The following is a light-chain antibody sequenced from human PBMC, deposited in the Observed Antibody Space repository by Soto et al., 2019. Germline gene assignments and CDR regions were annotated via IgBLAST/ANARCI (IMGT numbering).Light chain of an antibody. J-gene: IGKJ1*01. CDR3: QHYNSYSEA. CDR1: QTISSW. CDR2: KAS. V-gene: IGKV1-5*03. Sequence: DIQMTQSPSTLSGSVGDRVTITCRPSQTISSWLAWYQQKPGKAPKLLIYKASTLTSGVPSRFSGSGSGTEFTLTISSLQPDDFATYYCQHYNSYSEAFGQGTKVDIK.